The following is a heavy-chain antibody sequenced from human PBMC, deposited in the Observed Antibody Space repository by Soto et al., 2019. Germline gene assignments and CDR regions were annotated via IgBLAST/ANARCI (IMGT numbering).Heavy chain of an antibody. CDR3: ARESHDILTGPPWVWYFDL. Sequence: QVQIQPWGAGPLRPLETLSLTCGVSAGSFSGYYLAWIRQPPGKGLEWIGEINDRGSINYNPSLKSRVSISLDTSKNHYSLNLRSVTAADTAVYYCARESHDILTGPPWVWYFDLWGRGTLVTVSS. D-gene: IGHD3-9*01. V-gene: IGHV4-34*02. CDR2: INDRGSI. J-gene: IGHJ2*01. CDR1: AGSFSGYY.